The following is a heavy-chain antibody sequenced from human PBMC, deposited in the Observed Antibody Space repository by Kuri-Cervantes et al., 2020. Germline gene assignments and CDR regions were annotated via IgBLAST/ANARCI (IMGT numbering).Heavy chain of an antibody. D-gene: IGHD5-18*01. V-gene: IGHV4-34*01. CDR1: GGSFSGYY. J-gene: IGHJ4*02. Sequence: ESLKISCAVYGGSFSGYYWGWIRQPPGKGLEWIGSSYYSGSTYYNPSLRSRATISVDMSKNQFSLKLSSVTAADTAVYYCARGPAGYSYGTYFDYWGQGTLVTVSS. CDR3: ARGPAGYSYGTYFDY. CDR2: SYYSGST.